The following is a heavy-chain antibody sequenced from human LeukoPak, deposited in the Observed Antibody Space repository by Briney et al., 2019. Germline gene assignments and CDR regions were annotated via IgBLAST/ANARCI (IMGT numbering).Heavy chain of an antibody. J-gene: IGHJ4*02. D-gene: IGHD3-10*01. CDR2: ITWSDGSR. Sequence: GGSLRLSCAASGFAFDDHGMSWVRQVPGKRLEWVSGITWSDGSRSYADSVKGRFTISRDNAKNSLYLQMNSLRAEDTAVYYCARVLPSKVFDYWGQGTLVTVSS. CDR3: ARVLPSKVFDY. CDR1: GFAFDDHG. V-gene: IGHV3-20*04.